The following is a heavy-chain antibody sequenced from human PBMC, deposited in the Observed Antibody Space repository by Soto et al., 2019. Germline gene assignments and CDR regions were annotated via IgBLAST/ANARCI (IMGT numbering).Heavy chain of an antibody. V-gene: IGHV1-18*01. CDR2: ISAYNGNT. D-gene: IGHD6-6*01. Sequence: QVQLVQSGAEVKKPGASVKVSCKASGYTFTSYGISWVRQAPGQGLEWMGWISAYNGNTNYAQKLQGRVTMTTDTSTSTAYMELRSLRADDTAVYYCARDPGEDSSTRHPLLIRAWDYSGQGTPVTVSS. CDR1: GYTFTSYG. CDR3: ARDPGEDSSTRHPLLIRAWDY. J-gene: IGHJ4*02.